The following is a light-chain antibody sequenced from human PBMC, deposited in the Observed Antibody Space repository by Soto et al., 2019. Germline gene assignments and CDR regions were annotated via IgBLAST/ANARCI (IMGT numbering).Light chain of an antibody. V-gene: IGKV3-11*01. CDR1: QSVSSY. CDR2: DAS. J-gene: IGKJ4*01. Sequence: EIVLTQSPATLSLSPGERATLSCSASQSVSSYLACYQQKPGQAPRLLIYDASNRATGIPARFSGSGSGTDFTLTISSLEPEDFAFYYCQQRFNWPPLTFGGGTKVEIK. CDR3: QQRFNWPPLT.